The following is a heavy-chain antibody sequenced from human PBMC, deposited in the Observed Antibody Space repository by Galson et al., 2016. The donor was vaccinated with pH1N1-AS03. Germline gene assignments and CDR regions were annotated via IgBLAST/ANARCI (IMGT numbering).Heavy chain of an antibody. J-gene: IGHJ4*02. CDR3: ARDAGTDYFDH. D-gene: IGHD6-13*01. CDR1: GYSFARYW. Sequence: QSGADVKKPGESLKISCKGSGYSFARYWIGWVRQMPGKGLEWMGVIYPGASDTRYSPSFQGLVTISVDKTFNTAYLQLGSLEASDTAMFYCARDAGTDYFDHWGQGTLVTVPS. V-gene: IGHV5-51*01. CDR2: IYPGASDT.